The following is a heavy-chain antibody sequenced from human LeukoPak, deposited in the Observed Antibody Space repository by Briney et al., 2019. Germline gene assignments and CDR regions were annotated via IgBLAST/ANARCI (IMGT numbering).Heavy chain of an antibody. V-gene: IGHV3-15*01. CDR2: IKSKTDGGAT. Sequence: PGGSLRLSCAVSGFTLSNAWMNSVRQAPGKGLEWVGRIKSKTDGGATDYAAPVKGRFTISRDDSKNTLYLQMNSLKTEDTAVYYRTTDMRGIAVAGTEVDYWGQGTLVTVSS. CDR1: GFTLSNAW. J-gene: IGHJ4*02. D-gene: IGHD6-19*01. CDR3: TTDMRGIAVAGTEVDY.